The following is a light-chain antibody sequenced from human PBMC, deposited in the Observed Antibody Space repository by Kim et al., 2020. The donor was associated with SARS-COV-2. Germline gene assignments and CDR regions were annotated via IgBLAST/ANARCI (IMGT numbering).Light chain of an antibody. CDR3: SSYAGSNNWV. J-gene: IGLJ3*02. Sequence: QSVTISCPGTSSDVGGYNYVSWYQQHPGKAPKLMIYEVSKRPSGVPDRFSGSKSGNTASLTVSGLQAEDEADYYCSSYAGSNNWVFGGGTQLTVL. V-gene: IGLV2-8*01. CDR2: EVS. CDR1: SSDVGGYNY.